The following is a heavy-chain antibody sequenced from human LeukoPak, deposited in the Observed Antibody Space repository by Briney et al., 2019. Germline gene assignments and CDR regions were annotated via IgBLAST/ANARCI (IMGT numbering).Heavy chain of an antibody. CDR2: INHSGST. CDR1: GGSFSGCY. D-gene: IGHD3/OR15-3a*01. J-gene: IGHJ3*02. V-gene: IGHV4-34*01. CDR3: ARGGLISLANTPLGAFDI. Sequence: KSSETLSLTCAVYGGSFSGCYWSWIRQPPGKGLEWIGEINHSGSTNYNPSLKSRVTISVDTSKNQFSLKLNSVTAADTAVYYCARGGLISLANTPLGAFDIWGQGTMVSVSS.